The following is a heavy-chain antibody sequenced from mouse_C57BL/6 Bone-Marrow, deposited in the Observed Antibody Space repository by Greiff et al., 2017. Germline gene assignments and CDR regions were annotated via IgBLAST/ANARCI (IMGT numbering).Heavy chain of an antibody. J-gene: IGHJ1*03. CDR3: ARRRFWYFDV. V-gene: IGHV1-76*01. Sequence: VKLVESGAELVRPGASVKLSCKASGYTFTDYYINWVKQRPGQGLEWISRIYPGSGNTYYNEKFKGKATLTAEKSSSTAYMQLSSLTSEDSAVYFCARRRFWYFDVWGTGTTVTVSS. CDR2: IYPGSGNT. CDR1: GYTFTDYY.